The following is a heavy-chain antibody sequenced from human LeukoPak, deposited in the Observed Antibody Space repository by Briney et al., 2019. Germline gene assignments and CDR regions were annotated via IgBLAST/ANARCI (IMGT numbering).Heavy chain of an antibody. CDR1: GGSISSYY. Sequence: SETLSLTCTVSGGSISSYYWGWIRQPPGKGLEWIGSIYYSGSTYYNPSLKSRVTISVDTSKNQFSLKLSSVTAADTAVYYCARDSFVGIDYWGQGTLVTVSS. CDR2: IYYSGST. J-gene: IGHJ4*02. CDR3: ARDSFVGIDY. V-gene: IGHV4-39*07. D-gene: IGHD3-16*01.